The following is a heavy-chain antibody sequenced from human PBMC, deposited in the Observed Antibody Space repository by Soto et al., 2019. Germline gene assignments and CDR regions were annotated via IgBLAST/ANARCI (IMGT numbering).Heavy chain of an antibody. Sequence: PWETLSLTCTLSDGSISRVGYSWSWMRQPPGKGLEWIGYIYHSGSTYYNPCLKSRVTISVDRSKNQFSLKLSPVTAADTAVYYCARAYCGGDCYSGYFDYWGQGTLVTVSS. V-gene: IGHV4-30-2*01. CDR3: ARAYCGGDCYSGYFDY. CDR2: IYHSGST. CDR1: DGSISRVGYS. J-gene: IGHJ4*02. D-gene: IGHD2-21*02.